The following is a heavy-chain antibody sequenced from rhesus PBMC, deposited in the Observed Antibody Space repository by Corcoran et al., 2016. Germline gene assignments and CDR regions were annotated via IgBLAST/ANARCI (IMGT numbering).Heavy chain of an antibody. CDR1: GASISSYW. D-gene: IGHD3-22*01. V-gene: IGHV4-80*01. Sequence: QVQLQESGPGLVKPSETLSLTCTVSGASISSYWWSWIRQPPGKGLEWIGEINGNSGRTNYNPSLKSRVTISRDTSKNQFSLKLSSVTAADTAVYYCAIAREYDPGSLDVWGRGVLVTVSS. J-gene: IGHJ5-2*02. CDR2: INGNSGRT. CDR3: AIAREYDPGSLDV.